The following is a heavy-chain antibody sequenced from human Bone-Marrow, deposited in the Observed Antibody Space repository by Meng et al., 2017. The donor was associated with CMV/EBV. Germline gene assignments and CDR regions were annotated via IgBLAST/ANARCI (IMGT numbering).Heavy chain of an antibody. J-gene: IGHJ4*02. Sequence: GGSLRLSCAASGFTFSSYAMSWVRQAPGKGLEWVSGINWNGGSTGYADSVKGRFTISRDNAKNSLYLQMNSLRAEDTALYYCARGYSAYSGSYYFDYWGQGTLVTVAS. D-gene: IGHD1-26*01. CDR2: INWNGGST. V-gene: IGHV3-20*04. CDR1: GFTFSSYA. CDR3: ARGYSAYSGSYYFDY.